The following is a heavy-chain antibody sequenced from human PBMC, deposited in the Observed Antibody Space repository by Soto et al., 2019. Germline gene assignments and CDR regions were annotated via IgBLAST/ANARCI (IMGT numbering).Heavy chain of an antibody. D-gene: IGHD5-18*01. CDR1: GGTFSSYA. CDR2: ISPYFGNA. V-gene: IGHV1-69*05. Sequence: SSVKVCCKASGGTFSSYAISWVRQAPGQGLEWMGGISPYFGNANYAQKFQGRVTITTDTSTSTAYMELSSLRSDDTAVYYCAREIEGYSYGPRIDYWGQGTLVTVSS. CDR3: AREIEGYSYGPRIDY. J-gene: IGHJ4*02.